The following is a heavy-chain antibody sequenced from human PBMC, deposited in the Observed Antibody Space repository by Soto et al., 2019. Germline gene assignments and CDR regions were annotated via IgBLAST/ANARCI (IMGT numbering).Heavy chain of an antibody. V-gene: IGHV3-23*01. D-gene: IGHD3-3*01. J-gene: IGHJ4*02. CDR2: ISGDGRGT. CDR1: GLRFSTYP. CDR3: VNKLSYHRTNYTHFAY. Sequence: GGTLRLSCAASGLRFSTYPMSWVRQPPGKGLEWVTAISGDGRGTSYADSVKGRFTILRDNSKNTLYLQMNSLRAEDTAVYYCVNKLSYHRTNYTHFAYWAQLPLLT.